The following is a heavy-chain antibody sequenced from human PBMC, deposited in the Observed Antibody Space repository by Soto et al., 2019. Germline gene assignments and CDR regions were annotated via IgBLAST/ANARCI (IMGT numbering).Heavy chain of an antibody. CDR1: GNSFTNYW. V-gene: IGHV5-51*01. Sequence: GESLKISCKGSGNSFTNYWIAWVRQMPGKGLEWMGIIYPGDSDTRYSPSFQGQVTISADKSISTAYLQWSSLKASDTAMYYCARRGPSGWYSAAYWGQGTLVTVSS. D-gene: IGHD6-19*01. CDR3: ARRGPSGWYSAAY. CDR2: IYPGDSDT. J-gene: IGHJ4*02.